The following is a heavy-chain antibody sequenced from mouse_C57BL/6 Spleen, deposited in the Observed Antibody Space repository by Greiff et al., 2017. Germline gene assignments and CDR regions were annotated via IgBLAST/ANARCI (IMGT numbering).Heavy chain of an antibody. Sequence: VQLQQSGPELVKPGASVKISCKASGYAFSSSWMNWVKQRPGKGLEWIGRIYPGDGDTNYNGKFKGKATLTADKSSSTAYMQLSSLTSEDSAVYFCARSEIYYGNYWYFDVWGTGTTVTVSS. CDR1: GYAFSSSW. J-gene: IGHJ1*03. CDR3: ARSEIYYGNYWYFDV. V-gene: IGHV1-82*01. CDR2: IYPGDGDT. D-gene: IGHD2-1*01.